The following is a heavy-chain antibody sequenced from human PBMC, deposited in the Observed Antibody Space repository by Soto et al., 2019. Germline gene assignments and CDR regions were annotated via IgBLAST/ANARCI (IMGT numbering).Heavy chain of an antibody. J-gene: IGHJ4*02. CDR1: GFTFSIYA. V-gene: IGHV3-64D*06. Sequence: GSLRLSCSASGFTFSIYAMHWVRQAPGKGLECVSSISINGGSTHYADSVKGRFTISRDNSKNTQYLQMSSLRADDTALYYCVKGEYYYDSSGYYPFDYWGQGT. CDR3: VKGEYYYDSSGYYPFDY. D-gene: IGHD3-22*01. CDR2: ISINGGST.